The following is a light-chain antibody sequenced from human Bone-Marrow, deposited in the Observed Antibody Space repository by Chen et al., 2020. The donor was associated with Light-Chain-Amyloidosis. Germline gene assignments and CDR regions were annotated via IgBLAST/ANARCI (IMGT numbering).Light chain of an antibody. CDR2: RDT. Sequence: SYELTQPPSVSVSPGQTARITCAGDDLPTKYAYWYQQKPGQAPVLVIHRDTERPSGISERFSGSSAATTATLTISGVQAEDEAAYHCQSADSSGTYGVIFGGGTKLTVL. J-gene: IGLJ2*01. V-gene: IGLV3-25*03. CDR3: QSADSSGTYGVI. CDR1: DLPTKY.